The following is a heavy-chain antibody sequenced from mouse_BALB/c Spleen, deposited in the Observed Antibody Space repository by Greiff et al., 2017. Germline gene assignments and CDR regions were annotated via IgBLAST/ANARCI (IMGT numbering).Heavy chain of an antibody. CDR3: ARSGASTGTLDY. Sequence: VQLQQSGAELVKPGASVKLSCTASGFNIKDTYMHWVKQRPEQGLEWIGRIDPANGNTKYDPKFQGKATVTADTSSNTAYLQLSSLTSEDTAVYYCARSGASTGTLDYWGQGTSVTVSS. D-gene: IGHD4-1*02. CDR2: IDPANGNT. J-gene: IGHJ4*01. V-gene: IGHV14-3*02. CDR1: GFNIKDTY.